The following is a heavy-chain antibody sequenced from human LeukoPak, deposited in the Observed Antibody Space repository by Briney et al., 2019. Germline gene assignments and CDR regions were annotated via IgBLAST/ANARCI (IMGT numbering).Heavy chain of an antibody. J-gene: IGHJ4*02. CDR3: ARGPVGLSSILTEIDY. CDR2: INPNSGGT. V-gene: IGHV1-2*02. Sequence: ASVKVSCKASGYTFTGYYMHWVRQAPGQGLEGMGWINPNSGGTNYAQKFQGRVTMTRDPSISIAYMELSRLRSDETAVYSCARGPVGLSSILTEIDYWGQGTLVTVSS. CDR1: GYTFTGYY. D-gene: IGHD2-21*01.